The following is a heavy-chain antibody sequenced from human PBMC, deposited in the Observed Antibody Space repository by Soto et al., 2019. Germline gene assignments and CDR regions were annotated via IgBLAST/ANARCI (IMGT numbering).Heavy chain of an antibody. Sequence: QVPLVQSGAEVKKPGASVKVSCKASGYTFTSYTIHWVRQAPGQRLEWMGWINAGNGNTKYSQKFPGRVTITRDTSASTGYMQLCSLRSEDTALYYCARVHYYGSGSYYYFSYWGQGSLVTVAS. CDR2: INAGNGNT. D-gene: IGHD3-10*01. CDR3: ARVHYYGSGSYYYFSY. V-gene: IGHV1-3*01. CDR1: GYTFTSYT. J-gene: IGHJ4*02.